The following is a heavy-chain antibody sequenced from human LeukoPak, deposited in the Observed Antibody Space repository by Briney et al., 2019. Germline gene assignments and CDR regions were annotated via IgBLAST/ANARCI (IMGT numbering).Heavy chain of an antibody. V-gene: IGHV4-30-2*01. J-gene: IGHJ4*02. D-gene: IGHD6-6*01. CDR2: IYHSGST. CDR3: ARAAGQLVHFDC. Sequence: PSETLSLTCAVSGGSISSGGYSWSWIRQPPGKGLEWIGYIYHSGSTYYNPSLKSRVTISVDRSKNQFSLKLSSVTAADTAVYYCARAAGQLVHFDCWGQGTLVTVSS. CDR1: GGSISSGGYS.